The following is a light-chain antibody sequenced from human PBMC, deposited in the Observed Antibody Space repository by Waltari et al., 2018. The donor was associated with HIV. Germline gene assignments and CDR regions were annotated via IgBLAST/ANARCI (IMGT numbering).Light chain of an antibody. J-gene: IGKJ3*01. CDR3: QQLNRYPLT. CDR2: AAS. CDR1: QGISSY. V-gene: IGKV1-9*01. Sequence: DIQLTQSPSFLSASVGDRVTITCRPMQGISSYLAWYQQIPGKAPKLLIYAASTLQSGVPSRFSGSGSGTEFTLTISSLQPEDFATYYCQQLNRYPLTFGPGTKVDIK.